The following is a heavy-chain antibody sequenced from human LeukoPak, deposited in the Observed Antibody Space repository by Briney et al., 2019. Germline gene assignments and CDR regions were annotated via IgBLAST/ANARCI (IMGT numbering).Heavy chain of an antibody. Sequence: PGGSLRLSCAASGFTFSSYAMHWVRQAPGKGLVWVAVISYDGSNKYYADSVKGRFTISRDNSKNTLYLQMNSLRAEDTAVYYCARERVAAAGTGSRFDYWGQGTLVTVSS. V-gene: IGHV3-30-3*01. J-gene: IGHJ4*02. CDR2: ISYDGSNK. CDR3: ARERVAAAGTGSRFDY. D-gene: IGHD6-13*01. CDR1: GFTFSSYA.